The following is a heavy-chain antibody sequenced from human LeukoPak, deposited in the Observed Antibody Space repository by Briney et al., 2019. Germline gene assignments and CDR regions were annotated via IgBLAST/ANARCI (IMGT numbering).Heavy chain of an antibody. Sequence: GESLKISCKGSGYSFTSYWIGWVRQMPGKGLEWMGIIYPGDSDTRYSPSFQGQVTISADKSISTAYLQWSSLKASDTAMYYCARHGDIVVVPAATKPKYYYYYMDVWGKGTTVTVSS. V-gene: IGHV5-51*01. CDR2: IYPGDSDT. J-gene: IGHJ6*03. CDR1: GYSFTSYW. CDR3: ARHGDIVVVPAATKPKYYYYYMDV. D-gene: IGHD2-2*01.